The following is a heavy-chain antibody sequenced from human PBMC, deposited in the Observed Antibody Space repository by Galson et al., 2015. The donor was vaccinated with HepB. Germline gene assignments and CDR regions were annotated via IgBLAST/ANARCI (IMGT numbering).Heavy chain of an antibody. CDR1: GDSVSSHSAA. J-gene: IGHJ5*02. Sequence: CAISGDSVSSHSAAWNWIRQSPSRGLEWLGRTYYRSKWYNDYAVSVKSRITINPDTSKNQFSLQLNSVTPEDTAVYYCAREDSSGWYTNWFDPWGQGTLVTVSS. D-gene: IGHD6-19*01. V-gene: IGHV6-1*01. CDR2: TYYRSKWYN. CDR3: AREDSSGWYTNWFDP.